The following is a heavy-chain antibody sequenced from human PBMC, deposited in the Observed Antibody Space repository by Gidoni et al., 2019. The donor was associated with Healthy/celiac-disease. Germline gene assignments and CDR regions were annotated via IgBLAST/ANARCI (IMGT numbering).Heavy chain of an antibody. CDR2: INHSGST. CDR1: GGSFSGYY. CDR3: ARGGYYYDSSGYYGY. V-gene: IGHV4-34*01. Sequence: QVQLQQWGAGLLKPSETLSLTCAVYGGSFSGYYWSWIRQPPGKGLEWIGEINHSGSTNYNPSLKSRVTISVDTSKNQFSLKLSSVTAADTAVYYCARGGYYYDSSGYYGYWGQGTLVTVSS. J-gene: IGHJ4*02. D-gene: IGHD3-22*01.